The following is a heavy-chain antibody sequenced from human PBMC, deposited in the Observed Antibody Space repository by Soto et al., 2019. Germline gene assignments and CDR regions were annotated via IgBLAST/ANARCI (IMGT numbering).Heavy chain of an antibody. CDR2: IWYDGSNK. D-gene: IGHD2-21*02. CDR3: ARADRVTPFDY. Sequence: QVQLVESGGGVVQPGRSLRLSCAASGFTFSSYGMHWVRQAPGKGLEWVAVIWYDGSNKYYADSVKGRFTISRDNSKNTLYLQMNSLRAEDTAVYYCARADRVTPFDYWGQGTLVTVSS. J-gene: IGHJ4*02. CDR1: GFTFSSYG. V-gene: IGHV3-33*01.